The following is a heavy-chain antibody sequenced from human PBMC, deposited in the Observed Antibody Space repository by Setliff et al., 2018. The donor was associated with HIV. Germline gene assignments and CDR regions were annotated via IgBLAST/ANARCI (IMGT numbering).Heavy chain of an antibody. J-gene: IGHJ4*02. D-gene: IGHD3-9*01. Sequence: PSETLSLTCAVSGVSFSGDYWSWVRQPPGKRLEWIAEVHPSGSINYNSSLKSRVAISVDTSNNQFSLTMTSVTAADTAVYYCARGRDWAKTGDFWGQGALVTVSS. CDR2: VHPSGSI. CDR1: GVSFSGDY. V-gene: IGHV4-34*01. CDR3: ARGRDWAKTGDF.